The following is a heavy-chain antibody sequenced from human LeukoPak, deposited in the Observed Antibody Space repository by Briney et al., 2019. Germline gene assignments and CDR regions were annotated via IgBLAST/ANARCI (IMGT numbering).Heavy chain of an antibody. J-gene: IGHJ6*02. CDR1: GFTVSSNY. Sequence: GGSLRLSCAASGFTVSSNYMSWVRQAPGKGLEWVSVIYSGGSTYYADSVKGRFTISRDNSKNTLYLQMNSLRAEDTAVYYCARVDGYYDSSGYYRDYYYYGMDVWGQGTTVTVSS. D-gene: IGHD3-22*01. CDR3: ARVDGYYDSSGYYRDYYYYGMDV. V-gene: IGHV3-53*01. CDR2: IYSGGST.